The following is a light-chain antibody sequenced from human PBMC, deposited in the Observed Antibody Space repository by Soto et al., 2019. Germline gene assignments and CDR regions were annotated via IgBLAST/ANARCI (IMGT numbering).Light chain of an antibody. V-gene: IGLV2-8*01. J-gene: IGLJ1*01. CDR1: SSDVGGYDF. CDR2: EVS. CDR3: SSYAGSNNYV. Sequence: QSVLTQAPSASGSPGQSVTISCTGTSSDVGGYDFVSWYQQHPGKAPKLMIHEVSKRPSGVPDRFSGSKSGNTASLTVSGLQAEDEADYYCSSYAGSNNYVFGTG.